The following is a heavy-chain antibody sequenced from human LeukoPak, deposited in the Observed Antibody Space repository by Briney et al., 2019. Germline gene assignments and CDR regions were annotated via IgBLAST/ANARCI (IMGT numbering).Heavy chain of an antibody. D-gene: IGHD2-8*01. V-gene: IGHV1-8*01. CDR2: MNPNSGNT. J-gene: IGHJ4*02. Sequence: GASVKVSCKASGYTFTSYDINWVRQATGQGLEWMGWMNPNSGNTGYAQKFQGRVTMTRNTSISTAYMELSSLGSEDTAVYYCARGSSMYAIRSQPDYSVWGQGTLVTVSS. CDR3: ARGSSMYAIRSQPDYSV. CDR1: GYTFTSYD.